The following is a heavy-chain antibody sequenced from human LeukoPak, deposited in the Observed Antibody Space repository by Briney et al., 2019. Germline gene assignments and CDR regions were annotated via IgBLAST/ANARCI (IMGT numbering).Heavy chain of an antibody. V-gene: IGHV1-69*01. Sequence: RASVKVSCKASGGTFSSYAISWVRQAPGQGLEWMGGIIPIFGTANYAQKFQGRGTITADESTSTAYMELSSLRSEDTAVYYCARFGHGQYGSGSSLNWFDPWGQGTLVTVSS. CDR2: IIPIFGTA. CDR1: GGTFSSYA. CDR3: ARFGHGQYGSGSSLNWFDP. D-gene: IGHD3-10*01. J-gene: IGHJ5*02.